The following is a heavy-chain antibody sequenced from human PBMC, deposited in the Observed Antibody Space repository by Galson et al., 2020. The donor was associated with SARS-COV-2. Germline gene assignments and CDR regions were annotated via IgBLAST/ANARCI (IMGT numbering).Heavy chain of an antibody. CDR2: ISGSADIT. CDR1: GFTFTTYA. CDR3: AKGEDDYGTSVYCDS. J-gene: IGHJ4*02. D-gene: IGHD4-17*01. V-gene: IGHV3-23*01. Sequence: GGSLRLSCAASGFTFTTYAMNWVRQTPGKGLEWVSTISGSADITYYADSVKGRFTISRDNSKNTLYLQMNSLRSEDTAIYYCAKGEDDYGTSVYCDSWGQGTLVTVSS.